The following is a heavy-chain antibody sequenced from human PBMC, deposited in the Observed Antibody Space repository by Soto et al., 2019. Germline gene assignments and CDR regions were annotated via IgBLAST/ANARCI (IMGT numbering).Heavy chain of an antibody. V-gene: IGHV3-30*18. D-gene: IGHD1-20*01. J-gene: IGHJ4*02. CDR3: AKGRYVSYFDY. Sequence: QVQLVESGGGVVQPGRSLRLSCAASGFAFSNYGIHWVRQAPGKGLQWVAFISYDGSKKYYADSVKGRFTISRDNSKNTLYLQMNSLRADDTAVYYCAKGRYVSYFDYWGQGTLVTVSS. CDR1: GFAFSNYG. CDR2: ISYDGSKK.